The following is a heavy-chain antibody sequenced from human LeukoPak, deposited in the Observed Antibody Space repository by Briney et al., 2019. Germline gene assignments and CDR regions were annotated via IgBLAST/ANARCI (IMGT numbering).Heavy chain of an antibody. Sequence: SETLSLTSTDSRDSISGHNWSRIRQIPGERRGRVGPAYYSRSTNYRPSLKSRVTISADTSKNQCSLKLSSVAAADTAVYYCAREAGGARGYSYGYGYYYYMDVWGKGTTVTVFS. V-gene: IGHV4-59*11. CDR1: RDSISGHN. CDR2: AYYSRST. D-gene: IGHD5-18*01. J-gene: IGHJ6*03. CDR3: AREAGGARGYSYGYGYYYYMDV.